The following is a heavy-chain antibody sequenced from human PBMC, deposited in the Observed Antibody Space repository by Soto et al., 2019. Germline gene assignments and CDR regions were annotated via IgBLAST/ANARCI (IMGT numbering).Heavy chain of an antibody. Sequence: GGSLRLSCAASGFTVSSNYMSWVRQAPGKGLEWVSVIYSGGSTYCADSVKGRFTISRDNSKNTLYLQMNSLRAEDTAVYYCARDSVLRYFDWGQGTLVTVSS. D-gene: IGHD3-9*01. CDR1: GFTVSSNY. J-gene: IGHJ4*02. CDR2: IYSGGST. V-gene: IGHV3-53*01. CDR3: ARDSVLRYFD.